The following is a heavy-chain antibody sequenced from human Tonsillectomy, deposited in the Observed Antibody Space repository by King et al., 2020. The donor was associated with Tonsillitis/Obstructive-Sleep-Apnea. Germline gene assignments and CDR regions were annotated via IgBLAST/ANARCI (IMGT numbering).Heavy chain of an antibody. Sequence: VQLVESGGGLVQPGGSLRLSCAASGFTFSSYDMHWVRQATGKGLEWVSAIGTAGDTYYTGSVKGRFTISRENAKNSLYLQMKSLRAGDTAVYYCARESVWGPLAYMDVWGKGTTVTVSS. J-gene: IGHJ6*03. CDR1: GFTFSSYD. CDR2: IGTAGDT. V-gene: IGHV3-13*01. D-gene: IGHD7-27*01. CDR3: ARESVWGPLAYMDV.